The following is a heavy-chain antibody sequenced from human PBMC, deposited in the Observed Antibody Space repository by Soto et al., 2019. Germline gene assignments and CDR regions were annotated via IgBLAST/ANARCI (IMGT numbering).Heavy chain of an antibody. CDR3: ARTTWELGVRFDY. D-gene: IGHD1-1*01. CDR2: IGGSGTTV. Sequence: GGSLRLSCTASGFTFSYYYMTWIRRAPGKGLECLSYIGGSGTTVHYADSVKGRFTISRDNAKNSLFLQMDGLRAEDTAVYYCARTTWELGVRFDYWGQGAQVTVSS. CDR1: GFTFSYYY. J-gene: IGHJ4*02. V-gene: IGHV3-11*01.